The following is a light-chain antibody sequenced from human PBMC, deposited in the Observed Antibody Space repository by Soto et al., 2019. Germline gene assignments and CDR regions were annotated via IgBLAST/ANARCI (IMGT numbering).Light chain of an antibody. J-gene: IGKJ5*01. CDR1: QSVNSN. CDR3: QQYNNWPPIT. CDR2: GAS. Sequence: EIVMTQSPATLSVSPGERATLSCRASQSVNSNLAWYQQKPGQAPRLLIYGASIRATGIPARFSGSGSETEFTLTISSLQPEDFAIYYCQQYNNWPPITLGQGTRLEIK. V-gene: IGKV3-15*01.